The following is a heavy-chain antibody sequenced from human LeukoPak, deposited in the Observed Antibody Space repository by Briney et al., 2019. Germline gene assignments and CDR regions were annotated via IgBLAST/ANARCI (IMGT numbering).Heavy chain of an antibody. CDR3: ASGELDSLYYFDF. CDR2: IHTDGIST. V-gene: IGHV3-74*01. J-gene: IGHJ4*02. D-gene: IGHD1-1*01. Sequence: GGSLRLSCAASGFTFSSYEMNWVRQAPGKGLVWVSRIHTDGISTTYADSVKGRFTISRDNAKNTLYLQMNSLRAEDTAVYYCASGELDSLYYFDFWGQGTLVTVSS. CDR1: GFTFSSYE.